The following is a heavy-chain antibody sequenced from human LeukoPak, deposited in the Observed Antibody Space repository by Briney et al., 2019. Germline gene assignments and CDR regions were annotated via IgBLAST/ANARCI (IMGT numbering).Heavy chain of an antibody. Sequence: GGSLRLSCAASGFAFNTYSMNWVRQAPGKGLEWVSFIFSSSTYIYYTDSVKGRFTISRDNARNSLYLQMDNLRAEDTGVYYCARDFYDGFALDYWGQGTLVTVSS. J-gene: IGHJ4*02. V-gene: IGHV3-21*03. D-gene: IGHD2/OR15-2a*01. CDR3: ARDFYDGFALDY. CDR1: GFAFNTYS. CDR2: IFSSSTYI.